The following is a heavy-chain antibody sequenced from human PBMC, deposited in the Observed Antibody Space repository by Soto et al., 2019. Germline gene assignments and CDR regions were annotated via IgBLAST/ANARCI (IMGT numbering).Heavy chain of an antibody. CDR2: IYWDDDK. Sequence: QITLKESGPTLVEPTETLTLTCSFSGFSLTTRPVGVGWIRQPPGKALEWLAVIYWDDDKRYNPSLRNWLTITKDTSKKQVVLTMTYMEPADTATYYCAHRLGGYTWNDGYLDYWGQGTLVTVS. V-gene: IGHV2-5*02. D-gene: IGHD1-1*01. CDR3: AHRLGGYTWNDGYLDY. J-gene: IGHJ4*02. CDR1: GFSLTTRPVG.